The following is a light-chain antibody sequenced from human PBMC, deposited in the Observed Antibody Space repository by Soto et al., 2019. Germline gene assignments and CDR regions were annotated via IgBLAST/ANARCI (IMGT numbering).Light chain of an antibody. CDR1: SSNIGSNY. CDR2: SDN. CDR3: STWDASLSGYV. J-gene: IGLJ1*01. Sequence: QSVVTQPPSASGTPGQKVTITCTGSSSNIGSNYVYWYQHLPGTAPKLLIFSDNERPSGVTERFSGSKSGTSASLAISGLRSEDEADYYCSTWDASLSGYVFGTGTKVTVL. V-gene: IGLV1-47*02.